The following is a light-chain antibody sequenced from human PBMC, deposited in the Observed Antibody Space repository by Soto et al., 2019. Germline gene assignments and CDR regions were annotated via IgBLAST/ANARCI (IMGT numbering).Light chain of an antibody. CDR2: DAS. CDR3: QQYHNWPIT. J-gene: IGKJ5*01. Sequence: EIVITQSPATLSVSPGERAPLSCRASQSVSSNLAWHQQKPGQAPRILMYDASTRATGIPARFSGSGSGTEFTLTISSLQSEDFAVYYCQQYHNWPITFGQGTRLEIK. CDR1: QSVSSN. V-gene: IGKV3-15*01.